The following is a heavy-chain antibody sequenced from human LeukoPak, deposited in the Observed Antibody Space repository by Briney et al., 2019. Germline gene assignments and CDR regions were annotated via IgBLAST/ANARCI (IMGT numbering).Heavy chain of an antibody. Sequence: ASVKVSCKASGYTFTDYFIHWVRQAPGQGLEWMGWINPNSGGTNYAQKFQGRVTMTRDTSISTAYMELTRLTSDDTAVYYCARDHLGGDYWGQGALVTVSS. V-gene: IGHV1-2*02. CDR1: GYTFTDYF. CDR3: ARDHLGGDY. J-gene: IGHJ4*02. D-gene: IGHD3-16*01. CDR2: INPNSGGT.